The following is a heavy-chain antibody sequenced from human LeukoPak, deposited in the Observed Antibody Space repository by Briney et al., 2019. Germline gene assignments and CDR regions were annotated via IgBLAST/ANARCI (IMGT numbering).Heavy chain of an antibody. J-gene: IGHJ5*02. V-gene: IGHV1-69*05. Sequence: SVKVSCKTSGGTFNNSAISWVRQAPGQGLEWLGGIMPLFGTAGYAQKFQGRVTITKDESTRTVYLELTSLTSDDTAVYYCARDVHGDYGSGWFDPWGQGTPVSVSS. CDR1: GGTFNNSA. D-gene: IGHD4-17*01. CDR3: ARDVHGDYGSGWFDP. CDR2: IMPLFGTA.